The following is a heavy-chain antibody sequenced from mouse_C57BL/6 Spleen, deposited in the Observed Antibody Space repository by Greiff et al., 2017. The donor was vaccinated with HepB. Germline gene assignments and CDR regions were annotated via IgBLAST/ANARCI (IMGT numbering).Heavy chain of an antibody. D-gene: IGHD1-1*01. CDR3: ARSTTVVRYWYFDV. V-gene: IGHV5-16*01. CDR2: INYDGSST. J-gene: IGHJ1*03. CDR1: GFTFSDYY. Sequence: DVKLVESEGGLVQPGSSMKLSCTASGFTFSDYYMAWVRQVPEKGLEWVANINYDGSSTYYLDSLKSRFIISRDNAKNILYLQMSSLKSEDTATYYCARSTTVVRYWYFDVWGTGTPVTVSS.